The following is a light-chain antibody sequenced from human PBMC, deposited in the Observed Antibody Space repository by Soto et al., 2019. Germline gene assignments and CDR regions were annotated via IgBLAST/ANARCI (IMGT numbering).Light chain of an antibody. CDR1: QSLLHSNGYNY. Sequence: DIVITHSPLSLPVTPGEPASISCRSSQSLLHSNGYNYLDWYLQKPGQSPQLLIYLGSNRASGVPDRFSGGGSGTDFTLKISRVEAEDVGVYYCMQPLQSWTLGQGTKVDIK. CDR2: LGS. J-gene: IGKJ1*01. CDR3: MQPLQSWT. V-gene: IGKV2-28*01.